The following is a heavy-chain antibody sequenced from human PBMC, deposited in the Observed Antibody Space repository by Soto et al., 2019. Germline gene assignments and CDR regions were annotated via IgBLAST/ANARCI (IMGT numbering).Heavy chain of an antibody. J-gene: IGHJ4*02. V-gene: IGHV3-30*18. CDR1: GFTFSSYG. Sequence: LRLSCAASGFTFSSYGMHWVRQAPGKGLEWVAVISYDGSNKYYADSVKGRFTISRDNSKNTLYLQMNSLRAEDTAVYYCAKDLGDGYYYWGQGTRVTVSS. D-gene: IGHD5-12*01. CDR3: AKDLGDGYYY. CDR2: ISYDGSNK.